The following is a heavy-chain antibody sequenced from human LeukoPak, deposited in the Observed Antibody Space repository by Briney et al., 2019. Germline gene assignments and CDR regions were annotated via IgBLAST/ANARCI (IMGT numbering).Heavy chain of an antibody. CDR3: ARGRRDCSGDCYVAFDI. CDR2: IYSAGST. V-gene: IGHV3-53*01. J-gene: IGHJ3*02. Sequence: GGSLRLSCVASGFTVSSNYMSWVRQAPGKGLEWVSVIYSAGSTYYADSVKGRFTISRDNSKNSLFLQMHRLRADDTAVYYCARGRRDCSGDCYVAFDIWGQGTMVTVSS. CDR1: GFTVSSNY. D-gene: IGHD2-21*02.